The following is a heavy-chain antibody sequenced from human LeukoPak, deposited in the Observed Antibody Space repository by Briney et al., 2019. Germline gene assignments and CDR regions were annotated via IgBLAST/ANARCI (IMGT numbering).Heavy chain of an antibody. Sequence: PSETLSLTCTVSGGSISSSSYYWGWIRQPPGKGLEWIGSIYYSGSTYYNPSLKSRVTISVNTSKNQFSLKLSSVTAADTAVYYCYSGYEALFGYWGQGTLVTVSS. CDR1: GGSISSSSYY. CDR3: YSGYEALFGY. CDR2: IYYSGST. D-gene: IGHD5-12*01. V-gene: IGHV4-39*07. J-gene: IGHJ4*02.